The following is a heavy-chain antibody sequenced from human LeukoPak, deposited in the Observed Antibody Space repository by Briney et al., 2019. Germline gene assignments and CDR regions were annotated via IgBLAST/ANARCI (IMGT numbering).Heavy chain of an antibody. J-gene: IGHJ6*02. Sequence: SETLSLTRTVSGGSISSYYWSWIRQPPGKGLEWIGYIYYSGSTNYNPSLKSRVTISVDTSKNQFSLKLSSVTAADTAVYYCARHSPASNYYYGMDVWGQGTTVTVSS. CDR1: GGSISSYY. CDR2: IYYSGST. D-gene: IGHD2-2*01. CDR3: ARHSPASNYYYGMDV. V-gene: IGHV4-59*08.